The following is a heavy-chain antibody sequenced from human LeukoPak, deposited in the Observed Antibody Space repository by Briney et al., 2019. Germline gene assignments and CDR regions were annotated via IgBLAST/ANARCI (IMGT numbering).Heavy chain of an antibody. D-gene: IGHD3-10*01. CDR1: GGSISSSSYY. J-gene: IGHJ4*02. CDR2: IYYSGST. CDR3: ARWAFGSGSYADY. Sequence: SETLSLTCTVSGGSISSSSYYWGWIRQPPGKGLEWIGSIYYSGSTYYNPSLKSRVTISVDTSKNQFSLKLSSVTAADTAVYYCARWAFGSGSYADYWGQGTLVTVSP. V-gene: IGHV4-39*07.